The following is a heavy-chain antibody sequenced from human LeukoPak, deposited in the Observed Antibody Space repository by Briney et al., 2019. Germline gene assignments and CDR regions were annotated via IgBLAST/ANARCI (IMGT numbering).Heavy chain of an antibody. CDR2: INHSGST. D-gene: IGHD3-10*01. V-gene: IGHV4-34*01. CDR1: GGSFSGYY. J-gene: IGHJ6*04. CDR3: ARGSYYGSGSYYNRQYYYYGMDV. Sequence: PSETLSLTCAVYGGSFSGYYWSWIRRPPGKGLEWIGEINHSGSTNYNPSLESRVTISVDTSKNQFSLKLSSVTAADTAVYYCARGSYYGSGSYYNRQYYYYGMDVWGKGTTVTVSS.